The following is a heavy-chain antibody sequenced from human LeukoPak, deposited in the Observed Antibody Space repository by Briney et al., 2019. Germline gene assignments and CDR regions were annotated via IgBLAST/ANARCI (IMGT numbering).Heavy chain of an antibody. CDR1: GGSISSYY. Sequence: SYTLSFTCTVAGGSISSYYWSWIRKPPGKGLEWVGFIHYSASTNYNPSLKSRVTISADTSKNPFSLKLSSVTAADTAVYYCARGLGYCSGGSCYYFDYWGQGTLVTVSS. V-gene: IGHV4-59*01. D-gene: IGHD2-15*01. CDR3: ARGLGYCSGGSCYYFDY. J-gene: IGHJ4*02. CDR2: IHYSAST.